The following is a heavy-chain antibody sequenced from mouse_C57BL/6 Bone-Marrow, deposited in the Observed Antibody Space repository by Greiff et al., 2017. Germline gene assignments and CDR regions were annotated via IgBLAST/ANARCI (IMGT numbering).Heavy chain of an antibody. CDR1: GYTFTDYC. J-gene: IGHJ4*01. V-gene: IGHV1-19*01. Sequence: EVQLQQSGPVLVKPGASVKMSCKASGYTFTDYCMNWVKQSHGKSLEWIGVINPYNGGTSYNQKFKGKATLTVDKSSSTAYMELNSLTSEDSAVYYCALYDGYYLYYAMDYWGQGTSVTVSS. D-gene: IGHD2-3*01. CDR2: INPYNGGT. CDR3: ALYDGYYLYYAMDY.